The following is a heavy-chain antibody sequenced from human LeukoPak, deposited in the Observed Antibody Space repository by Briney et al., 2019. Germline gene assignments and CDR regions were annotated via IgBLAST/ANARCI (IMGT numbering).Heavy chain of an antibody. D-gene: IGHD5-12*01. J-gene: IGHJ4*02. Sequence: GRSLRLSCAASGFTFSSYAMHWVRQAPGKGLEWVAVISYDGSNKYYADSVKGRFTISRDNSKNTLYLQMNSLRAEDTAVYHCARGRGYSGYELGYWGQGTLVTVSS. CDR1: GFTFSSYA. CDR3: ARGRGYSGYELGY. V-gene: IGHV3-30*04. CDR2: ISYDGSNK.